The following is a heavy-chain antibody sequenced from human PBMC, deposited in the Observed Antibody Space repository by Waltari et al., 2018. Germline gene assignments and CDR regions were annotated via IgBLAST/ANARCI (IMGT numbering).Heavy chain of an antibody. CDR1: GFNFSTYN. J-gene: IGHJ3*02. CDR3: ARGRDGYIQDVFDI. Sequence: EVQLVESGGGLVQPGESMRLPVDASGFNFSTYNRNWVRQAQGKGLEWVSYSSSSTTTYYADYVKGRFTISRDNAKNSLYLQMNSLRAEDTALYYCARGRDGYIQDVFDIWGQGTMVSVSS. V-gene: IGHV3-48*01. CDR2: SSSSTTT. D-gene: IGHD5-12*01.